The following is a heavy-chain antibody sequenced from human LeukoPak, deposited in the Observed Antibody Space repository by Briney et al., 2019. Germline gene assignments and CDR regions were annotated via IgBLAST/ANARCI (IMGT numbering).Heavy chain of an antibody. CDR2: TWYDGSNK. D-gene: IGHD5-18*01. Sequence: GGSLRLSCAASGFTFSNFGVHWVRQAPGKGLEWVAVTWYDGSNKDYADSLKGRFTISRDNSKNTLYLQMNSLRPEDTAIYYCTRAWIQLWLPRYWGQGTLVAVSP. CDR3: TRAWIQLWLPRY. J-gene: IGHJ4*02. CDR1: GFTFSNFG. V-gene: IGHV3-33*01.